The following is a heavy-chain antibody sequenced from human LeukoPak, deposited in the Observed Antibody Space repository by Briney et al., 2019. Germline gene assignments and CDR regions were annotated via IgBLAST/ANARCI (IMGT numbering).Heavy chain of an antibody. D-gene: IGHD3-22*01. J-gene: IGHJ5*02. CDR1: GFTFTTYW. CDR2: INQDGTEK. CDR3: ARGGSRSGYSSWFDP. Sequence: GGSLRLSCAASGFTFTTYWMTWVRQAPGKGLEWVANINQDGTEKYYVDSVKGRFTISRDNAKNSLYLQMNSLRAEDTAVYYCARGGSRSGYSSWFDPWGQGTLVTVSS. V-gene: IGHV3-7*01.